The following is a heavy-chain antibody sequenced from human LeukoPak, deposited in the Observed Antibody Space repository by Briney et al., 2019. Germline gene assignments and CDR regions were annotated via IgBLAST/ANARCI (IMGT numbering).Heavy chain of an antibody. V-gene: IGHV3-7*03. D-gene: IGHD3-9*01. CDR3: ARGGNYDILTGYIFDY. Sequence: GGSLRLSCAASGFTFSNYWMSWVRRAPGKGLEWVANIKHDGGDKHYVDSVKGRFTIARDSAKNSLNLQMHSLRAEDTAVYYCARGGNYDILTGYIFDYWGQGTLVTVSS. CDR2: IKHDGGDK. J-gene: IGHJ4*02. CDR1: GFTFSNYW.